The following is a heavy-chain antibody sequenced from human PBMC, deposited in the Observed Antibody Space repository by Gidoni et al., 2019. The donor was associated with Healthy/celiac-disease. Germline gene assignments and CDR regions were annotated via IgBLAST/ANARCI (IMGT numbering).Heavy chain of an antibody. V-gene: IGHV5-51*01. CDR1: GYSFTNYW. Sequence: GKRPGESLKISCKGSGYSFTNYWIGWVRQMPGKGLEWRGIIYPGDSDTIYSPSFQGRVTISADKSTTTAYLQWPSVRASDTAIYYCASLGSAAITFDFWGQGTHVTVSS. CDR3: ASLGSAAITFDF. CDR2: IYPGDSDT. J-gene: IGHJ4*02. D-gene: IGHD3-10*01.